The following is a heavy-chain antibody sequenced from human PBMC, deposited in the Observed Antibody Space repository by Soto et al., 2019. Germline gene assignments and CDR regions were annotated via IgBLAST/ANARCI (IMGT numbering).Heavy chain of an antibody. CDR1: GFTFSDHY. V-gene: IGHV3-72*01. Sequence: EVQLVESGGGLVQPGGSLRLSCAASGFTFSDHYMDWVRQAPGKGLEWVGRRRNKANSYSTEYAASVKGRCTISRDESKNSLYLQMNSLKTEHTAVYYCARFSGSYTRGLDYWGQGTLVTVSS. CDR3: ARFSGSYTRGLDY. CDR2: RRNKANSYST. J-gene: IGHJ4*02. D-gene: IGHD1-26*01.